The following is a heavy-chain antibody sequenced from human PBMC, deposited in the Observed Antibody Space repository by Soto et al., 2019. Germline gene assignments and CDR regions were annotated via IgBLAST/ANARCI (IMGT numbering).Heavy chain of an antibody. D-gene: IGHD2-15*01. J-gene: IGHJ5*02. V-gene: IGHV4-4*07. CDR1: GGSISSYY. CDR3: ARDGRRYCSGGSCDWFDP. CDR2: IYTSGST. Sequence: WETLSLTCTVSGGSISSYYWSWIRQPAGKGLEWIGRIYTSGSTNYNPSLKSRVTMSVDTSKNQFSLKLSSVTAADTAVYCCARDGRRYCSGGSCDWFDPWGQGTLVTVSS.